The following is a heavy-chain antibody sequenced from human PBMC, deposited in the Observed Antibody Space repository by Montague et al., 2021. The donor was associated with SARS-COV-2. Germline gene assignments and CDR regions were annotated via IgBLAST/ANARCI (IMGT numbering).Heavy chain of an antibody. J-gene: IGHJ5*02. CDR3: ARAVSVRRAVNWFDP. CDR1: SGSISSSDY. V-gene: IGHV4-39*07. D-gene: IGHD3-10*01. CDR2: TYYSGTT. Sequence: SETLSLTCTVSSGSISSSDYWGWIRQPPGKGLEWIGSTYYSGTTYYNLSLKSRVTISVDTSKKQFSLRLTSVTAADTAVYYCARAVSVRRAVNWFDPWGQGTLVTVSS.